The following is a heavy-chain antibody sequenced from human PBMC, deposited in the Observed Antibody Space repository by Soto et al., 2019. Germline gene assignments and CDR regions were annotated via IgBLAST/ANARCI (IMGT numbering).Heavy chain of an antibody. CDR1: GYSFSSHA. J-gene: IGHJ4*02. CDR3: ARGGALSTSWYWGDGPDS. D-gene: IGHD6-13*01. Sequence: QGQLEQSGSEVQKSGSSVKVSCKASGYSFSSHAITWVRQAPGQGLEWMGGIIPVFGTPTYAQKFQGRLTISADKSTNTSSLELRSLRSEDTAVYYCARGGALSTSWYWGDGPDSWGQGTQVTVSS. V-gene: IGHV1-69*06. CDR2: IIPVFGTP.